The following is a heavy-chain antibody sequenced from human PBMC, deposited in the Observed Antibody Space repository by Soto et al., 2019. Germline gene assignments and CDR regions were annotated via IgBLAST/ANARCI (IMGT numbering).Heavy chain of an antibody. D-gene: IGHD3-22*01. V-gene: IGHV4-31*03. CDR3: ARVGCYDGSGYNAFHI. CDR2: IYYSGST. J-gene: IGHJ3*02. CDR1: GGSISSGGYY. Sequence: QVQLQESGPGLVKPSQTLSLTCTVSGGSISSGGYYWSGIRQHQGKGLEWIGYIYYSGSTYYNPSLKSRVTISVDTSKNQFSLKLSSVTAADTAVYYCARVGCYDGSGYNAFHIWGQGTMVTVSS.